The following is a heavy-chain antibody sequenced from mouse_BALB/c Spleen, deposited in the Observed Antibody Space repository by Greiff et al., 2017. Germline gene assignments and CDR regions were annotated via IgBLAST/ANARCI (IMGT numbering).Heavy chain of an antibody. CDR3: AREGNGRYAMDY. CDR1: GFTFSSYA. V-gene: IGHV5-6-5*01. CDR2: ISSGGST. J-gene: IGHJ4*01. Sequence: EVMLVESGGGLVKPGGSLKLSCAASGFTFSSYAMSWVRQTPEKMLEWVASISSGGSTYYPDSVKGRFTISRDNARNILYLQMSSLRSEDTAMYYCAREGNGRYAMDYWGQGTSVTVSS.